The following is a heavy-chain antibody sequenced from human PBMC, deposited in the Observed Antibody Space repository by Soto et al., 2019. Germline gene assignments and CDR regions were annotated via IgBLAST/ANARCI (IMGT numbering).Heavy chain of an antibody. CDR2: ISADNGHT. V-gene: IGHV1-18*01. CDR3: ARDDRRAMAGDNWFDP. CDR1: GYTFRNYG. J-gene: IGHJ5*02. D-gene: IGHD6-19*01. Sequence: QVLLVQSGAEVKKPGASVRVSCKTSGYTFRNYGISWVRQAPGRGLEWMGWISADNGHTNFTQKLQGRVTMTTDTSKSTAYMELRSLRSEDTAVYYCARDDRRAMAGDNWFDPWGQGTLVTVSS.